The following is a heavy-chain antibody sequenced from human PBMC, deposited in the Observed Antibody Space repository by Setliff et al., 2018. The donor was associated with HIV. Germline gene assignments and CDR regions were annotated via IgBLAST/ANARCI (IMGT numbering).Heavy chain of an antibody. J-gene: IGHJ4*02. CDR2: ISSSGSTI. V-gene: IGHV3-48*03. CDR1: GFTFSSYE. D-gene: IGHD2-21*02. Sequence: PGGSLRLSCAASGFTFSSYEMNWVRQAPGKGLEWVSYISSSGSTIYYADSVKGRFTISRDNRKNSLYLQMNSLRAEDTALYYCAKSPAGAYCNGNCYFDYWGQGIMVTVSS. CDR3: AKSPAGAYCNGNCYFDY.